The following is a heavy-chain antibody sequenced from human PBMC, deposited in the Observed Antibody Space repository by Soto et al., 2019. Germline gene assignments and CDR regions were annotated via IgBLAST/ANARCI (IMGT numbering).Heavy chain of an antibody. J-gene: IGHJ4*02. CDR2: ISYDGSNK. D-gene: IGHD6-19*01. V-gene: IGHV3-30-3*01. CDR3: ARDRAVAGIFDY. CDR1: GFTFSSCA. Sequence: QVQLVESGGGVVQPGRSLRLSCAASGFTFSSCAMHWVRQAPGKGLEWVAVISYDGSNKYYADSVKGRFTISRDNSKNTLYLQMNSLRAEDTAVYYCARDRAVAGIFDYWGQGTLVTVSS.